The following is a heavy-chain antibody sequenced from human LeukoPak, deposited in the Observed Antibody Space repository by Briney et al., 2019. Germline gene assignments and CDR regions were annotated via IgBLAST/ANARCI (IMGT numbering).Heavy chain of an antibody. V-gene: IGHV4-39*01. J-gene: IGHJ4*02. Sequence: PSETLSLTCTVSGGSISSSSYYWGWIRQPPGKGLEWIESIYYSGNTYYNPSLKSRVTISVDTSKNQFSLELNSVTAADTAVYYCARHATVTSFTFAHWGQGTLVTVSS. CDR2: IYYSGNT. CDR3: ARHATVTSFTFAH. CDR1: GGSISSSSYY. D-gene: IGHD4-17*01.